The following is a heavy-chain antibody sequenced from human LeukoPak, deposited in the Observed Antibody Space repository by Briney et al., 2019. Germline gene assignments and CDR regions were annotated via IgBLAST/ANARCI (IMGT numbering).Heavy chain of an antibody. CDR1: GVTLSSYA. J-gene: IGHJ6*02. V-gene: IGHV1-69*04. CDR3: ARGTADYYYGMDV. Sequence: GASVKVSCKASGVTLSSYAISWVRQAPGQGLEWMGRIIPILGIANYAQKFQGRVTITADKSTSTAYMELSSLRSEDTAVYYCARGTADYYYGMDVWGQGTTVTVSS. CDR2: IIPILGIA.